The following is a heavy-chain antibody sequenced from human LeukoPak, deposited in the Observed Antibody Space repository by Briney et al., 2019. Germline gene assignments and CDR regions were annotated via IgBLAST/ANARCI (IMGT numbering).Heavy chain of an antibody. D-gene: IGHD4-17*01. V-gene: IGHV3-23*01. J-gene: IGHJ4*02. CDR1: GFTFSSYA. Sequence: PGGSLRLSCAASGFTFSSYAMSWVRQAPGKGLEWVSAISGSGGSTYYADSVKGRFTISRDNSKNTLYLQMNSLRAEDTAVYYCAKVGSYGDYAPRIDYWGQGTLVTVSS. CDR3: AKVGSYGDYAPRIDY. CDR2: ISGSGGST.